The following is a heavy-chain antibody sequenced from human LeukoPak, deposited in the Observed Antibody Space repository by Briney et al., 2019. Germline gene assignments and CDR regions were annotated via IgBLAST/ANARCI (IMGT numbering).Heavy chain of an antibody. Sequence: GGSLRLSCAASGFTFSSYWMSWVRLAPGKGLECVASIKQDGSEKYYVDSVKGRFTISRDNTKNSLYLQMNSLRADDTAVYYCARNQWLPFDAFDIWGQGTMVTVSS. CDR3: ARNQWLPFDAFDI. CDR2: IKQDGSEK. V-gene: IGHV3-7*01. D-gene: IGHD5-18*01. J-gene: IGHJ3*02. CDR1: GFTFSSYW.